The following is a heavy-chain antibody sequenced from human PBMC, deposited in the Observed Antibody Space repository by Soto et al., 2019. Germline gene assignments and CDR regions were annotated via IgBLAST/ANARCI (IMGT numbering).Heavy chain of an antibody. D-gene: IGHD3-16*01. V-gene: IGHV1-8*01. CDR3: ARGQVGNWYDP. CDR1: GYTLTTYD. Sequence: ASVKVSCKASGYTLTTYDINWVRQAAGQGLEWMGWMSPNGGHTGFSQKFQGRVTMTRNTSISTAYMELTNLRSDDTAVYYCARGQVGNWYDPWGQGTLVTVSS. CDR2: MSPNGGHT. J-gene: IGHJ5*02.